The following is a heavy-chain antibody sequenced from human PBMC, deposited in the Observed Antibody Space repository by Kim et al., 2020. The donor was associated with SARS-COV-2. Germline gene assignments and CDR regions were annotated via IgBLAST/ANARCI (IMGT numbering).Heavy chain of an antibody. Sequence: SETLSLTCAVYGGSFSGYYWSWIRQPPGKGLEWIGEINHSGSTNYNPSLKSRVTISVDTSKNQFSLKLSSVTAADTAVYYCARAVSGGSVNDYWGQGTLVTVSS. CDR2: INHSGST. CDR3: ARAVSGGSVNDY. CDR1: GGSFSGYY. D-gene: IGHD2-15*01. V-gene: IGHV4-34*01. J-gene: IGHJ4*02.